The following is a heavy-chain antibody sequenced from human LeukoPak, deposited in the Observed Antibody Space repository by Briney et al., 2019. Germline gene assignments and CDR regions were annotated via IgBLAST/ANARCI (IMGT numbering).Heavy chain of an antibody. CDR3: ARSKYYYDSSGLVFGESNWFDP. D-gene: IGHD3-22*01. V-gene: IGHV1-46*01. CDR1: GYTFTSYY. J-gene: IGHJ5*02. CDR2: INPSGGST. Sequence: ASVKVSCKASGYTFTSYYMHWVRQAPGQGLEWMGIINPSGGSTSYAQKFQGRVTVTRDTSTSTVYMELSSLRSEDTAVYYCARSKYYYDSSGLVFGESNWFDPWGQGTLVTVSS.